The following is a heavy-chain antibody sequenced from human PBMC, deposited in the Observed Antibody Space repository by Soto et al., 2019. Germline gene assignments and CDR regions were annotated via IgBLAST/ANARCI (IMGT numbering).Heavy chain of an antibody. CDR1: GGTFSSYA. CDR3: ARGGANTYYFYGMDV. Sequence: SVKVSCKASGGTFSSYAISWVRQAPGQGLEWMGGIIPIFGTANYAQKFQGRVTITADESTSTAYMELSSLRSEDMAVYYCARGGANTYYFYGMDVWGQGTTVTVSS. D-gene: IGHD2-15*01. CDR2: IIPIFGTA. J-gene: IGHJ6*02. V-gene: IGHV1-69*13.